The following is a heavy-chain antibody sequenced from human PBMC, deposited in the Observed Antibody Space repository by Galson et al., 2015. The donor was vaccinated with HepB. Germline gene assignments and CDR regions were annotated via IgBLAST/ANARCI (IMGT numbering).Heavy chain of an antibody. J-gene: IGHJ6*02. V-gene: IGHV5-51*01. Sequence: QSGAEVKKPGESLKISCKGSGYSFTSYWIGWVRQMPGKGLEWMGIIYPGDSDTRYSPSFQGQVTISADKSISTAYLQWSSLKASDTAMYYCARQSAGNYYYCGMDVWGQGTTVTVSS. CDR2: IYPGDSDT. D-gene: IGHD6-13*01. CDR1: GYSFTSYW. CDR3: ARQSAGNYYYCGMDV.